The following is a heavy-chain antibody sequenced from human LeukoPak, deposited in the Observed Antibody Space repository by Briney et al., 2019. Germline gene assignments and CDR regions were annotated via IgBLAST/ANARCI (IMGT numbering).Heavy chain of an antibody. D-gene: IGHD2-15*01. CDR2: IKSRTDGGTT. CDR3: TTIRGFCSGRSCLGY. CDR1: GFTFSNAW. Sequence: GGSLRLSCAVSGFTFSNAWVSWVRQAPGKGLEWVGRIKSRTDGGTTDYAAPVKGRFTISRDDSKHTLYLQMNSMKSEDTAVYYCTTIRGFCSGRSCLGYWGQGTLVTVSS. J-gene: IGHJ4*02. V-gene: IGHV3-15*01.